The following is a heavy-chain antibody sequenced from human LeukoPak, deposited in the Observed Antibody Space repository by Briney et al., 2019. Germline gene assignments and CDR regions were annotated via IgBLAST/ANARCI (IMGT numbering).Heavy chain of an antibody. CDR1: GFTFSSYS. CDR3: AKGLDGSGSYSPLDY. J-gene: IGHJ4*02. CDR2: IWYDGSNK. Sequence: GGSLRLSCAASGFTFSSYSMNWVRQAPGKGLEWVAVIWYDGSNKHYADSVKGRFTISRDNSKNTLFLQMNSLRAEDTAVYYCAKGLDGSGSYSPLDYWGQGTLVTVSS. V-gene: IGHV3-33*06. D-gene: IGHD3-10*01.